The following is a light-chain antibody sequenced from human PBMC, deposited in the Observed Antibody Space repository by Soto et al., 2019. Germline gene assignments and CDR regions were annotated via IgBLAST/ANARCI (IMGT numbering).Light chain of an antibody. Sequence: EIVLTQSPGTLSLSPGERATLSCRASQSVSSSYLAWYQQKPGQAPRLLIYGASSRATGIPDRLSGSGSGTDFTLTISRLEPEDFAVYYCQQYGSSAWTVGQGTKVEIK. CDR1: QSVSSSY. V-gene: IGKV3-20*01. CDR2: GAS. CDR3: QQYGSSAWT. J-gene: IGKJ1*01.